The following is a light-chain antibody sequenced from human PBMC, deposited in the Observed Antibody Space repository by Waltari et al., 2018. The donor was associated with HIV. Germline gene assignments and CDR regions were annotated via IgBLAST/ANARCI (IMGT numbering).Light chain of an antibody. CDR1: TSNLRSNA. CDR3: AVWDDSLNGNVI. J-gene: IGLJ2*01. Sequence: QSVLTQPPSTSGTPGQRDTTSCSGSTSNLRSNAVTWYQKLPRTAPKLVIYTNNQRMPGVPDRFTGSKSGTSASLAISGLQSEDEAHYYCAVWDDSLNGNVIFGGGTKLTVL. CDR2: TNN. V-gene: IGLV1-44*01.